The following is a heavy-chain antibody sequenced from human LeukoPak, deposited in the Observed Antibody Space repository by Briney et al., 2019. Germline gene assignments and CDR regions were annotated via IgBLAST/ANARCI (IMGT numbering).Heavy chain of an antibody. J-gene: IGHJ6*02. CDR2: IWYDASLD. D-gene: IGHD2/OR15-2a*01. V-gene: IGHV3-30*02. CDR1: GFTFSRYG. CDR3: ARVFSDVIYYYYGMDV. Sequence: GGSLRLSCAASGFTFSRYGMNWVRQAPGKGLEWVALIWYDASLDFHADSMKGRFTISRDNSKNTLYLQMNSLRAEDTAVYYCARVFSDVIYYYYGMDVWGQGTTVTVSS.